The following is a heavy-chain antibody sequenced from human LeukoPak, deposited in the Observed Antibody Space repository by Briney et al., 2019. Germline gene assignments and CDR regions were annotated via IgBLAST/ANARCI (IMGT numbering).Heavy chain of an antibody. CDR2: IYYTGST. Sequence: PSETLSLTCTVSGGSISSYYWSWIRQPPGKGLEWIGYIYYTGSTNYNPSLRSRVTISVDTSKNRISLKLGSVTAADTAVYYCARTDYYDSSGHFFDYWGQGTLVTVSS. D-gene: IGHD3-22*01. J-gene: IGHJ4*02. CDR3: ARTDYYDSSGHFFDY. CDR1: GGSISSYY. V-gene: IGHV4-59*08.